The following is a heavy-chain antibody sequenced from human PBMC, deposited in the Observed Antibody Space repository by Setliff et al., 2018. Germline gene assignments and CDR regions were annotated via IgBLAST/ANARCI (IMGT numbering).Heavy chain of an antibody. CDR3: ARAYYYGSGNSHKYYMDV. CDR2: FYHSGSM. Sequence: SETLSLTCTVPGGSTSSSYWSWIRQPPGKGLEWIGYFYHSGSMNYNPSLKGRVTMSVDTSNNQLSLKLTSVSAADTAVYYCARAYYYGSGNSHKYYMDVWGKGTAVTSP. D-gene: IGHD3-10*01. J-gene: IGHJ6*03. CDR1: GGSTSSSY. V-gene: IGHV4-4*09.